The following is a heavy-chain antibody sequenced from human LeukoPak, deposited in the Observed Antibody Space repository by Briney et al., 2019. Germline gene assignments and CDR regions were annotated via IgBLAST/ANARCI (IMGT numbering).Heavy chain of an antibody. CDR1: AFTFSSYE. Sequence: GGPLRLSCAASAFTFSSYEMNWVPQAPGKGLEWVAYISSSGSTKHYADSVKGRFTISRDNAKNSLYLQMNNLRAEDTAFYYCARELWFYYFDYWGQGTLVIVSS. CDR2: ISSSGSTK. CDR3: ARELWFYYFDY. V-gene: IGHV3-48*03. J-gene: IGHJ4*02. D-gene: IGHD3-10*01.